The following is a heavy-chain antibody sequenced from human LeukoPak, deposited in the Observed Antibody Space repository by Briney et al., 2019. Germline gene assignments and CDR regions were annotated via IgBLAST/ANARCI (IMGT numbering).Heavy chain of an antibody. CDR1: GGSISSYY. Sequence: SETLSLTCTVSGGSISSYYWSWIRQPPGKGLEWIGYIYYSGSTNYNPSLKSRVTISVDTSKNQFSLKLSSVTAADTAVYYCARGTYSGSYYVGYFDYWGQGTLVTVSS. CDR2: IYYSGST. V-gene: IGHV4-59*01. J-gene: IGHJ4*02. D-gene: IGHD1-26*01. CDR3: ARGTYSGSYYVGYFDY.